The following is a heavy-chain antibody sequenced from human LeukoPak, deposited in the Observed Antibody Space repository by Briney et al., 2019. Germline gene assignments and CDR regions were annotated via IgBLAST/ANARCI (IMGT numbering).Heavy chain of an antibody. Sequence: PGGSLRLSCAASGFTFSGSAMHWVRQASGKGLEWVGRIRSKANSYATAYAASVKGRFTISRDDSKNTAYLQMNSLKTEDTAVKCCTTPDTAMTYAPYYFDYWGQGTLVTVSS. J-gene: IGHJ4*02. V-gene: IGHV3-73*01. CDR1: GFTFSGSA. CDR3: TTPDTAMTYAPYYFDY. CDR2: IRSKANSYAT. D-gene: IGHD5-18*01.